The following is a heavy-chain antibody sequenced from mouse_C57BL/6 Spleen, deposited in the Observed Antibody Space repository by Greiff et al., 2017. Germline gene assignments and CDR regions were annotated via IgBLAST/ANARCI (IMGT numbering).Heavy chain of an antibody. J-gene: IGHJ1*03. D-gene: IGHD1-1*01. CDR3: ARIEATTKYIDV. CDR2: IWLDDDK. Sequence: QVTLKVSGPGILQPSQTLSLTLSFPGFSLRSIGSGVGWVRQPSGKGLEWLAHIWLDDDKNNNAALKSRLTNSKYTTKNQVFLKIANVDTANTDTYYCARIEATTKYIDVWGTGTTVTVSS. CDR1: GFSLRSIGSG. V-gene: IGHV8-8*01.